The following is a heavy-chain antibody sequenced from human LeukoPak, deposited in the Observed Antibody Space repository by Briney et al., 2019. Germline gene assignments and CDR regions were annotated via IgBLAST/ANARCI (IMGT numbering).Heavy chain of an antibody. Sequence: GRSLRLSCAASGFTFDNYAMHWVRQAPGKGLEWVSGISWNSGSIGYADSVKGRFTISRDNAKNSLYLQMNSLRAEDTALYYCAKGYTATMIVSWGQRTLVTVSS. CDR2: ISWNSGSI. D-gene: IGHD3-22*01. CDR1: GFTFDNYA. J-gene: IGHJ4*02. V-gene: IGHV3-9*01. CDR3: AKGYTATMIVS.